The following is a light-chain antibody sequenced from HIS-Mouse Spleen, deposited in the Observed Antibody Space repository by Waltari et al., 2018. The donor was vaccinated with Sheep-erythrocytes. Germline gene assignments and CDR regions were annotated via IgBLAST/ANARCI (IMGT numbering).Light chain of an antibody. CDR1: ALPKQY. Sequence: SYELTQPPSVSVSPGQTARITCSGDALPKQYAYWYQQKPGQAPVLVLYTDRERPSGIPERFSGSSSGTTVTLTISGVQAEDEADYYCQSADSSGTYWVFGGGTKLTVL. J-gene: IGLJ3*02. CDR3: QSADSSGTYWV. V-gene: IGLV3-25*03. CDR2: TDR.